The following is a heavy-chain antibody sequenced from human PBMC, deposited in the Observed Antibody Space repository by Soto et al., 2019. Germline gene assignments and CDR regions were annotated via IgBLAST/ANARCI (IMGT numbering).Heavy chain of an antibody. Sequence: HPGGSLRLSCGASGFTFSSCVMTWVRQAPGKGLEWVSCITDSGTGTYYADSVKGRFTISRDNSKNTMYLQMNNLRAEDTGVYYCAKGLINGRWYAEDWGQGTLVTVSS. J-gene: IGHJ4*02. CDR2: ITDSGTGT. CDR3: AKGLINGRWYAED. V-gene: IGHV3-23*01. CDR1: GFTFSSCV. D-gene: IGHD6-13*01.